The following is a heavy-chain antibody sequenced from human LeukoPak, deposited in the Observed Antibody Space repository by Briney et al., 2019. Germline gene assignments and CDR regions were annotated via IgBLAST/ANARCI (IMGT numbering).Heavy chain of an antibody. CDR3: ARDFILTGYYESGWFDP. CDR1: GFTFSDHY. CDR2: ISPDGTTS. J-gene: IGHJ5*02. Sequence: GGSLRLSCAAAGFTFSDHYMTWIRQAPGKALEWVSYISPDGTTSYYADSLKGRFTVSRDNAKNSLYLQMNSLSAEDTAVYYCARDFILTGYYESGWFDPWGQGTLVTVSS. V-gene: IGHV3-11*01. D-gene: IGHD3-9*01.